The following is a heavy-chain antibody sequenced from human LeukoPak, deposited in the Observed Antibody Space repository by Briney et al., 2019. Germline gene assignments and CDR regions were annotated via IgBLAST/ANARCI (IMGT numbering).Heavy chain of an antibody. CDR1: GFTFSGSG. Sequence: PGGSLRLSCAASGFTFSGSGMHWVRQAPGKGLEWVTFIRYDGSNKYYTDSVKGRFTISRDNAKNSLYLQMNSLRAEDTAVYYCAATMVRGVGIFDYWGQGTLVTVSS. V-gene: IGHV3-30*02. D-gene: IGHD3-10*01. J-gene: IGHJ4*02. CDR3: AATMVRGVGIFDY. CDR2: IRYDGSNK.